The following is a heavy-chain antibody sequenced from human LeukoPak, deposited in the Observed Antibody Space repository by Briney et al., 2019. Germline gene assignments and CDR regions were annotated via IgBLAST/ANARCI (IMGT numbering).Heavy chain of an antibody. J-gene: IGHJ4*02. CDR2: ISWNGTNI. D-gene: IGHD7-27*01. CDR1: GFTFDDYA. V-gene: IGHV3-9*01. CDR3: AKGDWGDY. Sequence: GGSLRLSCATSGFTFDDYAMHWVRQAPGKGLEWVSGISWNGTNIDYADSVKGRFTISRDNAKNSLYLQMNSLRAEDTPLYYCAKGDWGDYWGQGTLVTVSS.